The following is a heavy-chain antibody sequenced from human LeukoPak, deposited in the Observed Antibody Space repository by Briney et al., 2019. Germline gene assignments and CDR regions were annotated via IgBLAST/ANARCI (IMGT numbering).Heavy chain of an antibody. CDR3: AKGWGSQSFFDY. V-gene: IGHV3-23*01. CDR2: VTGSGGNT. D-gene: IGHD7-27*01. Sequence: GGSLRLSCVVSGFTFSNYAMSWIRQAPGKGLEWVSGVTGSGGNTYYADSVKGRFTLSRDNSKNTLDLQMNSLRAEDTAVYYCAKGWGSQSFFDYWGQGALVTVSS. J-gene: IGHJ4*02. CDR1: GFTFSNYA.